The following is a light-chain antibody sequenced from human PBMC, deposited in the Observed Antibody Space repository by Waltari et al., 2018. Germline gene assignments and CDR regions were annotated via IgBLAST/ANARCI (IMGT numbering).Light chain of an antibody. J-gene: IGLJ3*02. CDR2: RDS. V-gene: IGLV1-44*01. CDR1: ISNIGSHF. Sequence: QSVVTQPPSVSGTPGQRVTSSCSGSISNIGSHFVTWYQHVPGTAPKLLIYRDSQRPSGVPDRFSGSKSGTSASLAISGLLSEDEADYYCAPWDGRLNGWVFGGGTKLTVL. CDR3: APWDGRLNGWV.